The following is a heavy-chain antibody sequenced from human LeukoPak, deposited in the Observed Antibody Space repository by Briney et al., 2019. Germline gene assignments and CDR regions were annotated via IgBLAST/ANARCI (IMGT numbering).Heavy chain of an antibody. J-gene: IGHJ4*02. CDR3: ARAPGYGAAYYFDY. CDR2: ITNSGSTI. CDR1: GFTFSSYA. Sequence: PGGSLRLSCAASGFTFSSYAMSWIRQAPGKGLEWVSYITNSGSTIYYADSVKGRFTISRDNSKNTLYLQMNSLRAEDTAVYYCARAPGYGAAYYFDYWGQGTLVTVSS. V-gene: IGHV3-48*01. D-gene: IGHD1-1*01.